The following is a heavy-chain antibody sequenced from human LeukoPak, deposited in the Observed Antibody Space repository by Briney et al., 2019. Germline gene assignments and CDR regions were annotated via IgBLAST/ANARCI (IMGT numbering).Heavy chain of an antibody. D-gene: IGHD3-9*01. V-gene: IGHV1-2*06. J-gene: IGHJ4*02. CDR2: NDPNSGGT. CDR3: CWGRYGGYFDY. Sequence: ASVKVSCKASGYTFTSYGISWVRQAPGQGLEWMGRNDPNSGGTNYAQKFQGRVTMTRDTSISTAYMALSSLRSEDTAVYYCCWGRYGGYFDYWGQGTLVTVSS. CDR1: GYTFTSYG.